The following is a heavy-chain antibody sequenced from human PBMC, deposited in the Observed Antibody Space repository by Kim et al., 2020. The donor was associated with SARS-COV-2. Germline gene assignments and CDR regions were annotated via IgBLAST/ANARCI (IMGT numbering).Heavy chain of an antibody. CDR2: ITGSGDVT. V-gene: IGHV3-23*01. CDR1: GFTFSTYA. D-gene: IGHD3-10*01. Sequence: GGSLRLSCAASGFTFSTYAVSWVRQAPGKGLMWVAAITGSGDVTYYADSVKGRFTISRDNSKHTLYLQMDSLRAEDTAIYYCAKDLGDGPDASGTYFDYWGQGTLLTVSS. J-gene: IGHJ4*02. CDR3: AKDLGDGPDASGTYFDY.